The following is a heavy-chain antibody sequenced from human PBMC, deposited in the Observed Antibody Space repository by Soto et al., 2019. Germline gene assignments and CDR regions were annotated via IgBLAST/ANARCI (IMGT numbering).Heavy chain of an antibody. CDR3: ARDSDSPRDDTFDI. CDR2: INPTNGDT. Sequence: QVQLVQSGAEVKKPGASVKVSCRAFGYTFTDYYIHWVRQAPGQGLEWMGWINPTNGDTMYAQKFQGRVTMTRDTSISIVYMELSWLTSDDTAVYYCARDSDSPRDDTFDIWGQGTMVTVSS. J-gene: IGHJ3*02. CDR1: GYTFTDYY. D-gene: IGHD3-22*01. V-gene: IGHV1-2*02.